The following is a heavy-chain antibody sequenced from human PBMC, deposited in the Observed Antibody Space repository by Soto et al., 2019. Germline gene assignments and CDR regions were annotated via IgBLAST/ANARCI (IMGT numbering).Heavy chain of an antibody. CDR3: ARANYCSSTSSYVFYYYYMDV. J-gene: IGHJ6*03. Sequence: PGGSLRLSCAASGFTFSSYSMNWVRQAPGKGLEWVSYISSSSSTIYYADSVKGRFTISRDNAKNSLYLQMNSLRAEDTAVYYCARANYCSSTSSYVFYYYYMDVWGKGTTVTVSS. CDR1: GFTFSSYS. CDR2: ISSSSSTI. V-gene: IGHV3-48*01. D-gene: IGHD2-2*01.